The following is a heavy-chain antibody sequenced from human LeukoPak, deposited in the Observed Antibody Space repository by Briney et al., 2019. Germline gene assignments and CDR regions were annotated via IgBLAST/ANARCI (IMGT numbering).Heavy chain of an antibody. V-gene: IGHV4-34*01. Sequence: PSETLSLTCAVYGGSLSGYYWSWIRQPPGKGLEWIGEINHSGSTNYNPSLKSRVTISVDTSKNQFSLKLSSVTAADTAVYYCARHSTLLWFGTKGWFDPWGQGTLVTVSS. CDR2: INHSGST. CDR1: GGSLSGYY. D-gene: IGHD3-10*01. CDR3: ARHSTLLWFGTKGWFDP. J-gene: IGHJ5*02.